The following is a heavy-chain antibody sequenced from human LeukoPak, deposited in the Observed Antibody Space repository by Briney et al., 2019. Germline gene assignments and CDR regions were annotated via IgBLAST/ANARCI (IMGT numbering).Heavy chain of an antibody. V-gene: IGHV5-51*01. CDR3: ARLRWPRGGRSSFDY. CDR2: VNPDDSDT. Sequence: GESLKISCKGSGYSFTSYWISWVRQMPGKGLEWMGIVNPDDSDTKYSPSFQGQVTISADKSITTAYLQWSSLKASDTAMYYCARLRWPRGGRSSFDYWGQGALVTVPS. J-gene: IGHJ4*02. CDR1: GYSFTSYW. D-gene: IGHD3-10*01.